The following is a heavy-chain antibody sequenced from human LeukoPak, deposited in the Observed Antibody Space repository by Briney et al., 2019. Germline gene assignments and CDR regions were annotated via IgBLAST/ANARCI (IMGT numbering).Heavy chain of an antibody. CDR1: GFTFSSYA. CDR2: LSGSGGST. CDR3: AKDTYTRSGPYYLYSFDY. Sequence: GGSLRLSCAASGFTFSSYALTWVRQAPGKGLEWVSGLSGSGGSTHYADSVKGRFTISRDNSKNTLDLQMNSLRAEDTAVYYCAKDTYTRSGPYYLYSFDYWGQGTLVTVSS. V-gene: IGHV3-23*01. D-gene: IGHD2/OR15-2a*01. J-gene: IGHJ4*02.